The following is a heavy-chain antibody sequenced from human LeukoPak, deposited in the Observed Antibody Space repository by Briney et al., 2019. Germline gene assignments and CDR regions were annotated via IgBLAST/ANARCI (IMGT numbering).Heavy chain of an antibody. CDR2: ISSSSSYI. Sequence: GGSLRLSCSASGFTFSSYSMNWVRQAPGKGLEWVSSISSSSSYIYYADSVKGRFTISRDNAKNSLYLQMNSLRAEDTAVYYCARDVLYWGSYYKGVGYYFDYWGQGTLVTVSS. V-gene: IGHV3-21*01. CDR3: ARDVLYWGSYYKGVGYYFDY. J-gene: IGHJ4*02. D-gene: IGHD3-10*01. CDR1: GFTFSSYS.